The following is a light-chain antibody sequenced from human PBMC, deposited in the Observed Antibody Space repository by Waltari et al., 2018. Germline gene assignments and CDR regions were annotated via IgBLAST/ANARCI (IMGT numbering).Light chain of an antibody. J-gene: IGKJ3*01. CDR2: DAS. V-gene: IGKV3-11*01. Sequence: EIVLTQSPATLSLSPGERATLSCRASQSVNTYLAWYQQKPGQAPRLLIYDASNRATGIPARFSGSGSGTDFTLTISILEPEDFAIYYCQQRSQWPPVTFGPGTKVNIK. CDR1: QSVNTY. CDR3: QQRSQWPPVT.